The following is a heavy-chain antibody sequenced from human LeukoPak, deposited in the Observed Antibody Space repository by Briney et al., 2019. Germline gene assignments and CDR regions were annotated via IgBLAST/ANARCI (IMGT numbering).Heavy chain of an antibody. V-gene: IGHV4-39*07. D-gene: IGHD2/OR15-2a*01. Sequence: SETLSLTCTVSGDSISTSSYHWGWIRQPPGKGLEWIGSIYHSGHTYDNPSLKSRVTISVDTSKNQFSLRLSSVTAADTAVYYCARVKRGLPFTTEYGTDVWGQGTTVTVSS. J-gene: IGHJ6*02. CDR2: IYHSGHT. CDR3: ARVKRGLPFTTEYGTDV. CDR1: GDSISTSSYH.